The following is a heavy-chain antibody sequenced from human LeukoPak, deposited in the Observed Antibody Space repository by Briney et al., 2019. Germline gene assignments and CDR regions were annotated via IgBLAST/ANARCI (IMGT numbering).Heavy chain of an antibody. D-gene: IGHD6-13*01. V-gene: IGHV4-39*01. CDR2: IYFSGST. J-gene: IGHJ4*02. CDR3: ARFSSSWIYYFDF. CDR1: GGSISSSSTYY. Sequence: PSETLSLTCFVSGGSISSSSTYYWGWIRQPPGKGLEWIGSIYFSGSTHDNSSLKRRVTISVHTSKNQFSLTLSSVTATDTATYYCARFSSSWIYYFDFWGQGTLVTVSS.